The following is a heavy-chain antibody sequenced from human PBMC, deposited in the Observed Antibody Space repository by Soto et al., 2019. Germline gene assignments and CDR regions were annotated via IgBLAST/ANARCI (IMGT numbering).Heavy chain of an antibody. V-gene: IGHV3-49*04. CDR2: IRAKPAGGTA. D-gene: IGHD1-26*01. J-gene: IGHJ4*02. CDR3: SRIGPGAPTRWFFDY. Sequence: GGSLRLSCATSGFDFGYYALTWVRQAPGRGLEWVAFIRAKPAGGTAEYAASVKGRFTLSRDGSESIAYLQMNSLKMEDTGMYXCSRIGPGAPTRWFFDYWGQGTPVTVSS. CDR1: GFDFGYYA.